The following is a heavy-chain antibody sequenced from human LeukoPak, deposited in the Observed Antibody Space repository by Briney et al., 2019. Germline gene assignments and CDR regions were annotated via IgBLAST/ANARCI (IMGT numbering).Heavy chain of an antibody. V-gene: IGHV1-2*04. CDR3: ARSGYSSSWNDY. CDR2: INPNSGGT. CDR1: GYTFTGYY. J-gene: IGHJ4*02. Sequence: ASVKVSCKASGYTFTGYYMHWVRQAPGRGLEWMGWINPNSGGTNYAQKFQGWVTMTRDTSISTAYMELSRLRSDDTAVYYCARSGYSSSWNDYWGQGALVTVSS. D-gene: IGHD6-13*01.